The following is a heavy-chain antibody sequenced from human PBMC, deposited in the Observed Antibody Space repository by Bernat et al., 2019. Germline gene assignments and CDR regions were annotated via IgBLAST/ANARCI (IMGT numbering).Heavy chain of an antibody. CDR3: ARGRYCGGVSRSSGDPFDI. CDR1: GFTFSNYG. Sequence: QVQLVESGGGVVQPGRSLRLSCAASGFTFSNYGMHWVRQAPGKGLEWVALIWYDGGNKFYADSVKGRFTISRDNSKNTLYLEMNSLRVEDTAMYFCARGRYCGGVSRSSGDPFDIWGQGTMVTVSS. J-gene: IGHJ3*02. V-gene: IGHV3-33*01. D-gene: IGHD2-21*01. CDR2: IWYDGGNK.